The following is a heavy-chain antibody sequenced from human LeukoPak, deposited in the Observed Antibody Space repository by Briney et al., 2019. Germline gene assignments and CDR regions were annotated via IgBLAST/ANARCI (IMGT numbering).Heavy chain of an antibody. D-gene: IGHD3-22*01. J-gene: IGHJ1*01. CDR3: ATHSRGYYYVNPLWQD. Sequence: VASVKVSCKASGGTFSSYAISWVRQAPGQGLEWVGGIIPIFGTANYAQKFQGRVTITADKSTSTAYMELSSLRSEDTAVYYCATHSRGYYYVNPLWQDWGQGTLVIVSS. CDR1: GGTFSSYA. CDR2: IIPIFGTA. V-gene: IGHV1-69*06.